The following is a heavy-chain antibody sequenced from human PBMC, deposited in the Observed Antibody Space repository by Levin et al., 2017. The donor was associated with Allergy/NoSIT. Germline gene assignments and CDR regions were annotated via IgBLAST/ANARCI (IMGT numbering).Heavy chain of an antibody. CDR1: GFTFNDWA. CDR3: VKGDYAFDH. Sequence: SCAASGFTFNDWAMHWVRQTPGKGLEWVSAISWDSSGKGYAASVRGRFTISRDNAKNSLYLQMDSLRAEDTALYYCVKGDYAFDHWGQGTLVTVSS. J-gene: IGHJ4*02. CDR2: ISWDSSGK. D-gene: IGHD3-16*01. V-gene: IGHV3-9*01.